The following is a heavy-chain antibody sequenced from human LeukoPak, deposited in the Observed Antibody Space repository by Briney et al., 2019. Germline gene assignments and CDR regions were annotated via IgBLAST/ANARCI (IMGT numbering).Heavy chain of an antibody. D-gene: IGHD3-3*01. CDR2: MYYDGGT. V-gene: IGHV4-31*03. J-gene: IGHJ6*03. Sequence: PSKTLSLTCTVSGGSISSGAYCWSWIRQRPGKGLEWIGYMYYDGGTYSNPSLKSRLTISVDTSKNQFSLKLSSVTAADTAVYYCARGPYYDFWSGYPYMDVWGKGTTVTVSS. CDR3: ARGPYYDFWSGYPYMDV. CDR1: GGSISSGAYC.